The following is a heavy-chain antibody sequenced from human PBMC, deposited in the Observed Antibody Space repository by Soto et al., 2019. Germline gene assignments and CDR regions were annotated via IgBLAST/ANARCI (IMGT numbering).Heavy chain of an antibody. CDR1: GGSISSGGYY. CDR2: IYYSGST. J-gene: IGHJ4*02. CDR3: ARGIVGATTSYFDY. Sequence: QVQLQESGPGLVKPSQTLSLTCTVSGGSISSGGYYWSWIRQHPGKGLEWIGYIYYSGSTYYNPSLKSRVTISVDTAKNQFSLKLSSVTAADTAVYYCARGIVGATTSYFDYWGQGTLVTVSS. D-gene: IGHD1-26*01. V-gene: IGHV4-31*03.